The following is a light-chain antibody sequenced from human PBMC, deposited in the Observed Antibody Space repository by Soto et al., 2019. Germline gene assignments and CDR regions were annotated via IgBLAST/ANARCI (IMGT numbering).Light chain of an antibody. V-gene: IGKV3-15*01. CDR1: QTVSRS. CDR3: QQYIDWPPYT. J-gene: IGKJ2*01. CDR2: GAS. Sequence: EVVLTQSPATLSVSPGERATLSCRASQTVSRSLAWYQQKPGQAPRLLIYGASMRATGVPDRFSGSGSGTDFTLTISSLQSADFAVYYCQQYIDWPPYTFGQGTKVDIK.